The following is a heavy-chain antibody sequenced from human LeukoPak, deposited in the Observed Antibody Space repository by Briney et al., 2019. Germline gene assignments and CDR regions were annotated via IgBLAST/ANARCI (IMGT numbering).Heavy chain of an antibody. CDR2: MNPNSGNT. CDR3: ARMVRGVIIPPHYYYYYGMDV. J-gene: IGHJ6*02. CDR1: GGTFSSYA. D-gene: IGHD3-10*01. V-gene: IGHV1-8*02. Sequence: ASVKVSCKASGGTFSSYAISWVRQAPGQGLEWMGWMNPNSGNTGYAQKFQGRVTMTRNTSISTAYMELSSLRSEDTAVYYCARMVRGVIIPPHYYYYYGMDVWGQGTTVTVSS.